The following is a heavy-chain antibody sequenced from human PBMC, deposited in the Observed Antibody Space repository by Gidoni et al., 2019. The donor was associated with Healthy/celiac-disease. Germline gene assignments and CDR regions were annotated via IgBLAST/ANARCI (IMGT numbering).Heavy chain of an antibody. CDR2: INHSGST. V-gene: IGHV4-34*01. CDR1: GGSFSGYY. D-gene: IGHD4-17*01. CDR3: ARELTTRAFDI. Sequence: QVQLQQWGAGLLKPSETLSLTCAVHGGSFSGYYWSWIRQPPGKGLEWIGEINHSGSTNYNPSLKSRVTISVDTSKNQFSLKLSSVTAADTAVYYCARELTTRAFDIWGQGTMVTVSS. J-gene: IGHJ3*02.